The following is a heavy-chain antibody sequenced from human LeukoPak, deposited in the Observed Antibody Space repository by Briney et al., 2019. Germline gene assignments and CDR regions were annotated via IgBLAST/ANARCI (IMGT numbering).Heavy chain of an antibody. J-gene: IGHJ4*02. D-gene: IGHD2-8*01. CDR1: GYTFTSYD. CDR3: ARARRVKGARKWYYFDY. Sequence: GASVKVSCKASGYTFTSYDINWVRQATGQGLEWMGWMNPNSGNTGYAQKFQGRVTITRNTSISTAYIELSSLRSEDTAVYYCARARRVKGARKWYYFDYWGQGTLVTVSS. V-gene: IGHV1-8*03. CDR2: MNPNSGNT.